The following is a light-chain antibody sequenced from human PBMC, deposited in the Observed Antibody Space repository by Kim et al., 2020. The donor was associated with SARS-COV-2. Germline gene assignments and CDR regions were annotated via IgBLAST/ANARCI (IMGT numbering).Light chain of an antibody. V-gene: IGLV3-19*01. Sequence: ALGQTVRITCQGDSLRQYYASWYQQKPGQAPILVIYEKDNRPSGIPDRFSGSNSGDTSSLTITGAQAEDEADYYCSCRDSSGNHVIFGGGTQLTVL. J-gene: IGLJ2*01. CDR3: SCRDSSGNHVI. CDR1: SLRQYY. CDR2: EKD.